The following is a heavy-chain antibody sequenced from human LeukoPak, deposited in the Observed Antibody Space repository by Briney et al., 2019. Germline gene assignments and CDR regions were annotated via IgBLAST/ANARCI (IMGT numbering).Heavy chain of an antibody. V-gene: IGHV4-59*12. Sequence: SETLSLTCTVSGGSISSYYWSWIRQPPGKGLEWIGYIYYSGSTNYNPSLKSRVTISVDTSKNQFSLKLSSVTAADTAVYYCARDSSIELGLPFDYWGQGTLVTVSS. CDR3: ARDSSIELGLPFDY. CDR2: IYYSGST. CDR1: GGSISSYY. J-gene: IGHJ4*02. D-gene: IGHD6-13*01.